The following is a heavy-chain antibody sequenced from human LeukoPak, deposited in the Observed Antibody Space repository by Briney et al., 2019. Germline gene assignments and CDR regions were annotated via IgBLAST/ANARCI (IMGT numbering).Heavy chain of an antibody. J-gene: IGHJ4*02. CDR2: FYYSGST. V-gene: IGHV4-30-4*01. D-gene: IGHD2-2*01. CDR1: GGSISSGDYY. Sequence: PSQTLSLTCTVSGGSISSGDYYWSWIRQPPGKGLEWIGYFYYSGSTYYNPSLKSRVTISVDTSKNQFSLKLSSVTAADTAVYYCARAGLVVPAANFDYWGQGTLVTVSS. CDR3: ARAGLVVPAANFDY.